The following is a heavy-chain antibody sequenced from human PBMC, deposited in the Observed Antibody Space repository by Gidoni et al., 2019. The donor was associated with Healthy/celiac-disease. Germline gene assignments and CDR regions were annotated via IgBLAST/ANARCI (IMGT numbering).Heavy chain of an antibody. D-gene: IGHD2-2*01. CDR2: MNPNRGNP. CDR1: GYTFTSYD. CDR3: ARIKGRTTYQLLLIDV. V-gene: IGHV1-8*01. J-gene: IGHJ6*03. Sequence: QVQLVQSGAEVKKPGASVKVSCKASGYTFTSYDINWVRQATGQGLAWMGWMNPNRGNPGYAKKFQGRVTMTRNTSISTAYMELSSLGSEDTAVYYCARIKGRTTYQLLLIDVWGKGTTVTVSS.